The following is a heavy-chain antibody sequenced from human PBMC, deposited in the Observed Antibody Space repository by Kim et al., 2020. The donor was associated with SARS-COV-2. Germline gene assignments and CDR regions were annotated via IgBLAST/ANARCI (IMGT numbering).Heavy chain of an antibody. CDR3: ARPGTVAGANWYFDL. D-gene: IGHD6-19*01. V-gene: IGHV3-30*07. Sequence: DSLQGRFTISRDKSKNTRDLQMSSLGAEETAVYYCARPGTVAGANWYFDLWGRGTLVTVSS. J-gene: IGHJ2*01.